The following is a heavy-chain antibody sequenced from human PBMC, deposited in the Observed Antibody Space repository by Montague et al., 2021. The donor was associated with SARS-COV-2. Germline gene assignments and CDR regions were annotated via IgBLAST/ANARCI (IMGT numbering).Heavy chain of an antibody. V-gene: IGHV4-59*01. D-gene: IGHD2-15*01. CDR3: ARRIVTYYWYFDL. Sequence: SETLSLTCTVSNASFDNYYWSWVRQSPVKGLEYIGYIHYSGRTNYNPSLRSRVTISIYTSKYQFSLMLMSVTAAATAIYFCARRIVTYYWYFDLWGRGTLVTVSS. CDR1: NASFDNYY. CDR2: IHYSGRT. J-gene: IGHJ2*01.